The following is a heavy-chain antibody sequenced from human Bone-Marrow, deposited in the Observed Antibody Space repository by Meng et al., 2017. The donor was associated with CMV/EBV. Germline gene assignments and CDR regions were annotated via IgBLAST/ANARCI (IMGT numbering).Heavy chain of an antibody. CDR2: IIPIFGTA. CDR1: GGTFSSYA. J-gene: IGHJ5*02. CDR3: ARGPGYCGGDCYSRWFDP. D-gene: IGHD2-21*01. V-gene: IGHV1-69*05. Sequence: SVKVSCKASGGTFSSYAISWVRQAPGQGLEWMGGIIPIFGTANYAQKFQGRVTITTDESTSTAYMELSSLRSEDTAVYYCARGPGYCGGDCYSRWFDPWGQGTRVTVYS.